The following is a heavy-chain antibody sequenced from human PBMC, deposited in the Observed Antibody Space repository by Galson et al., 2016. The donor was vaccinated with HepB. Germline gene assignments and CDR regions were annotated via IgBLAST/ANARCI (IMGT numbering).Heavy chain of an antibody. CDR2: IFYSGTT. J-gene: IGHJ4*02. V-gene: IGHV4-61*01. D-gene: IGHD4-17*01. Sequence: SETLSLTCTVSGGSVSSGTYYWNWIRQPPGKGLEWIGYIFYSGTTDYNPSLKSRVTISVDMSKNQFSLRLSSVTAADTAVDYCAARPFGEGDYDNWGQGTLVTVSS. CDR3: AARPFGEGDYDN. CDR1: GGSVSSGTYY.